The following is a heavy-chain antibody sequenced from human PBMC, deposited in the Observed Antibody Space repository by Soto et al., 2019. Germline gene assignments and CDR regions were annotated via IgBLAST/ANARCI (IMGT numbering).Heavy chain of an antibody. J-gene: IGHJ4*02. D-gene: IGHD3-22*01. CDR3: ARGTRGYYYDSSGYYSDY. Sequence: QVQLVQSGAEVKKPGASVKVSCKASGYTFTSYGISWVRQAPGQGLEWMGWISAYNGNTNYAQKLQGRVTMTTDTSTSTAYMELRSLRSDDTAVYYCARGTRGYYYDSSGYYSDYWGQGTLVTVSS. V-gene: IGHV1-18*01. CDR2: ISAYNGNT. CDR1: GYTFTSYG.